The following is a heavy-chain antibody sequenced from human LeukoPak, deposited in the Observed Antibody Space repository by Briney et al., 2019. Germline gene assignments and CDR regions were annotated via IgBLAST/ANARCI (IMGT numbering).Heavy chain of an antibody. CDR1: GFIFSTYS. J-gene: IGHJ4*02. D-gene: IGHD2-15*01. CDR2: IISGSNTI. Sequence: GGSLRLSCSASGFIFSTYSMTWVRQAPGRGLEWVAYIISGSNTIYYADSVKGRFTVSRDNAKNLLYLQMNSLRDEDTAIYYCARNGALGSGSGSSCPLDYWGQGTMVTVSS. V-gene: IGHV3-48*02. CDR3: ARNGALGSGSGSSCPLDY.